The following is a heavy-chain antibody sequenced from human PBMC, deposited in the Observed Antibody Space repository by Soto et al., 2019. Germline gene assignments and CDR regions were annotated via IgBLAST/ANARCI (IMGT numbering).Heavy chain of an antibody. D-gene: IGHD3-3*01. CDR1: GGSISSGGYY. J-gene: IGHJ5*02. Sequence: PSETLSLTCTVSGGSISSGGYYWSWIRQHPGKGLEWIGYIYYSGSTYYNPSLKSRVTISVDTSKNQFSLKLSSVTAADTAVYYCARDIRNDFWSGSWFDPWGQGTLVTVSS. CDR3: ARDIRNDFWSGSWFDP. V-gene: IGHV4-31*03. CDR2: IYYSGST.